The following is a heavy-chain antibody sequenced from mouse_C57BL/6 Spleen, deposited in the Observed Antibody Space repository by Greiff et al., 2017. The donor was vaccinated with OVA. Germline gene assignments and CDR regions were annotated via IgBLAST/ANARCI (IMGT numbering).Heavy chain of an antibody. CDR3: AKNRGYSNYEAMDY. CDR2: IWRGGST. Sequence: QVQLKESGPGLVQPSQSLSITCTVSGFSLTSYGVHWVRQSPGKGLEWLGVIWRGGSTDYNAAFMSRLSITKDNSKSQVFFKMNSLQADDTAIYYCAKNRGYSNYEAMDYWGQGTSVTVSS. J-gene: IGHJ4*01. D-gene: IGHD2-5*01. V-gene: IGHV2-5*01. CDR1: GFSLTSYG.